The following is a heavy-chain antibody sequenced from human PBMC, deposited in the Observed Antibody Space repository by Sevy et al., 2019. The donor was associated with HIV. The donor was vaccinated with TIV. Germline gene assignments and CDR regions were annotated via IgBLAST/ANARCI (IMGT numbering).Heavy chain of an antibody. CDR3: AGPTSRIAPSRAALFDS. D-gene: IGHD6-6*01. Sequence: GGSLRLSCAASGFASGFTFSRFAMSWVRQLPGKGLEWVSTINGRGGSTYYADSVKGRFTLSRDNSKHALFLQKDSLTPEGTALDSCAGPTSRIAPSRAALFDSWGHGTLVTVSS. V-gene: IGHV3-23*01. CDR1: GFASGFTFSRFA. J-gene: IGHJ5*01. CDR2: INGRGGST.